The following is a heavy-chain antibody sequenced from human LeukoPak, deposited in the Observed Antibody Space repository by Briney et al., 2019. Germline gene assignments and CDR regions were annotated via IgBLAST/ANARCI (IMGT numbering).Heavy chain of an antibody. J-gene: IGHJ4*02. CDR3: ARACSSSWYNFDY. Sequence: ASVKVSCKASGYTFTGYYMHWVRQAPGQGLEWMGWINPNSGGTNYAQKFQGRVTMTRDTSISTAYMELSRLRSDDTAAYYCARACSSSWYNFDYWGQGTLVTVSS. CDR1: GYTFTGYY. CDR2: INPNSGGT. D-gene: IGHD6-13*01. V-gene: IGHV1-2*02.